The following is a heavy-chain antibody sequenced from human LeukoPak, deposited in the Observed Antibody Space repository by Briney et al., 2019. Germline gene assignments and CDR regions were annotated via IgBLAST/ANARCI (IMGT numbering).Heavy chain of an antibody. J-gene: IGHJ3*02. CDR3: ANWWFGDPPPFDI. V-gene: IGHV3-21*04. CDR1: GFTFSSYS. D-gene: IGHD3-10*01. Sequence: GALRLSCAASGFTFSSYSMNWVRQAPGKGLEWVSSISSSSSYIYYADSVKGRFTISRDNSKNTLYLQMNSLRAEDTAVYYCANWWFGDPPPFDIWGQGTMVTVSS. CDR2: ISSSSSYI.